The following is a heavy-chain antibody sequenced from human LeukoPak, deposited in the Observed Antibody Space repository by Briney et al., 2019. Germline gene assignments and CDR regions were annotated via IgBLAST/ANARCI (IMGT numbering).Heavy chain of an antibody. CDR2: INQDGSEK. V-gene: IGHV3-7*04. CDR3: AGAYGSGSNYGMDV. Sequence: PGGSLRLSCAASGITFSRFWMSWVRQAPGKGLQWVANINQDGSEKHYVDSVKGRFTISRDNSKNTLYLQMNSLRAEDTAVYYCAGAYGSGSNYGMDVWGQGTAVTVSS. D-gene: IGHD3-10*01. J-gene: IGHJ6*02. CDR1: GITFSRFW.